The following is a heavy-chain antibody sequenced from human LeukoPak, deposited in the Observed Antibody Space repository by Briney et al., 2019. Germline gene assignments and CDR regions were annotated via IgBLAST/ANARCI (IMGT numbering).Heavy chain of an antibody. CDR2: INHSGST. CDR1: GGSFSGYY. D-gene: IGHD4-17*01. V-gene: IGHV4-34*01. Sequence: SETLSLTCAVYGGSFSGYYWSWIRQPPGKGLEWIGEINHSGSTNYNPSLKSRVTISVDTSKNQFSLKLSSVTAADTAVYYCARQTPTGDFDSWGQGILVTVSS. J-gene: IGHJ4*02. CDR3: ARQTPTGDFDS.